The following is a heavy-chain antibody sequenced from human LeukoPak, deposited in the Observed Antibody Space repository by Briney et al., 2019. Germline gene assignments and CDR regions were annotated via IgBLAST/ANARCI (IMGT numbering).Heavy chain of an antibody. CDR1: GYTFTDYG. Sequence: EASVKVSCKVSGYTFTDYGITWVRQAPGQGLEWMGWISGYNGDTKYAQKLQGRVTMTTDTSTSTAYMELRSLRSDDTAVYYCARGDSSSWYYGFWGQGTLVTVSS. CDR3: ARGDSSSWYYGF. D-gene: IGHD6-13*01. V-gene: IGHV1-18*01. J-gene: IGHJ4*02. CDR2: ISGYNGDT.